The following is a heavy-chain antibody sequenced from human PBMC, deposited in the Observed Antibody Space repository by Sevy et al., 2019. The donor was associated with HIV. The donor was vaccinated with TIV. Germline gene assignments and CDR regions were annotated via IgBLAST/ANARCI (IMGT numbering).Heavy chain of an antibody. D-gene: IGHD3-9*01. CDR3: ARKYYDILTGYYRFDP. Sequence: GESLKISCKGSGYSFTSYWIGWVRQMPGKGLEWMGIIYPGDSDTRYSPSFQGQVTISADKSISTAYLQWSSLKASDTDMYYCARKYYDILTGYYRFDPWGQGTLVTVSS. J-gene: IGHJ5*02. CDR1: GYSFTSYW. V-gene: IGHV5-51*01. CDR2: IYPGDSDT.